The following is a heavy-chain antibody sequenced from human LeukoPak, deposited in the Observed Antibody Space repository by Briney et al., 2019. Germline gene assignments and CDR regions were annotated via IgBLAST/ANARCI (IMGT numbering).Heavy chain of an antibody. D-gene: IGHD3-10*01. Sequence: SETLSLTCTVSGGSISSYYWSWIRLPPGKGLEWIGYIYYSGSTNYNPSLKSRVTISVDTSKNQFSLKLSSVTAADTAVYYCARATLRTMVRGVIFDYWGQGTLVTVSS. CDR1: GGSISSYY. CDR2: IYYSGST. J-gene: IGHJ4*02. V-gene: IGHV4-59*01. CDR3: ARATLRTMVRGVIFDY.